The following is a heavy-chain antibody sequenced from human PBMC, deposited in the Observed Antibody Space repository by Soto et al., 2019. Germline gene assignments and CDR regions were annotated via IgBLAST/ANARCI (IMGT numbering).Heavy chain of an antibody. Sequence: EVQLVESGGGLVQPGGSLRLSCEVSGFTVSSSYMSWVRQAPGKGLEWVSVLYTGGETHYADSVKGRFIISRDNSKNTLYLQMNSLRGEDTAVYYCARDSYSKDWGQGTLVTVSS. J-gene: IGHJ4*02. CDR1: GFTVSSSY. CDR2: LYTGGET. D-gene: IGHD4-4*01. CDR3: ARDSYSKD. V-gene: IGHV3-66*01.